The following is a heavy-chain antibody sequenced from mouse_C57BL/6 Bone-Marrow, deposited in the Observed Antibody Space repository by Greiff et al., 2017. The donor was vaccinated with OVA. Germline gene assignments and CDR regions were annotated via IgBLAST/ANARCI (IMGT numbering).Heavy chain of an antibody. J-gene: IGHJ1*03. D-gene: IGHD4-1*01. V-gene: IGHV7-1*01. CDR1: GFTFSDFY. Sequence: EVKVVESGGGLVQSGRSLRLSCATSGFTFSDFYMEWVRQAPGKGLEWIAASSNKANDYTTEYSASVKGRFIVSRDTSQRIIYLQMNARRAEDTAIYYGARDNWDWYFDVWGTGTTVTVSS. CDR2: SSNKANDYTT. CDR3: ARDNWDWYFDV.